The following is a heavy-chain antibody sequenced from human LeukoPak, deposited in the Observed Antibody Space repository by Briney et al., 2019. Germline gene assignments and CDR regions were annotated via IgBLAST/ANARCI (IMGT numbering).Heavy chain of an antibody. V-gene: IGHV4-59*01. CDR1: GGSISSYY. Sequence: SEALSLTXTVSGGSISSYYWSWIRQPPGKGLEWIGYIYYSGSTNYNPSLKSRVTISVDTSKNQFSLKLSSVTAADTAVYYCARNRKQWLIDYWGQGTLVTVSS. J-gene: IGHJ4*02. D-gene: IGHD6-19*01. CDR3: ARNRKQWLIDY. CDR2: IYYSGST.